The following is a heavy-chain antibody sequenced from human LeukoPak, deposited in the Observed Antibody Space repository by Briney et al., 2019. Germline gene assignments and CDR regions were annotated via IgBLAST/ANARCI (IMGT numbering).Heavy chain of an antibody. CDR1: GFTFSSYS. D-gene: IGHD3-16*01. V-gene: IGHV3-48*01. J-gene: IGHJ4*02. CDR2: TSSSSSSTI. Sequence: PGGSLRLSCAASGFTFSSYSMNWVRQAPGKGLEWVSYTSSSSSSTIYYADSVKGRFTISRDNSKNTLYLQMNSLRAEDTAVYYCAKIGGAAPLLYYFDYWGQGTLVTVSS. CDR3: AKIGGAAPLLYYFDY.